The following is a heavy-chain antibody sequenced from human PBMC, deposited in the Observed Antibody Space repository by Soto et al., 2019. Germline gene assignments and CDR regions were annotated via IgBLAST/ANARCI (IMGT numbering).Heavy chain of an antibody. CDR1: GGSISSGGYS. Sequence: SETLSLTCAVSGGSISSGGYSWSWIRQPPGKGLEWIGYIYHSGSTYYNTSLKSRVTISVDRSKNQFSLKLSYVTAEDTAEYYCATVVVAVTGFDNWGQGTLVTVSS. V-gene: IGHV4-30-2*01. CDR2: IYHSGST. J-gene: IGHJ4*02. CDR3: ATVVVAVTGFDN. D-gene: IGHD4-17*01.